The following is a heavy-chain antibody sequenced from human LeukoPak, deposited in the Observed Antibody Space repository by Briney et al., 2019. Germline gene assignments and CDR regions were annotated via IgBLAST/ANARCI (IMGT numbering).Heavy chain of an antibody. J-gene: IGHJ5*02. CDR2: ISSSGSTI. Sequence: GGSLRLSCAASGFTFSDYYMSWIRQAPGKGLEWVSYISSSGSTIYYADSVKGRFTISRDNAKNSLYLQMNSLRAEDTAVYYCAKENYYYDSSGYTINWFDPWGQGTLVTVSS. CDR3: AKENYYYDSSGYTINWFDP. CDR1: GFTFSDYY. D-gene: IGHD3-22*01. V-gene: IGHV3-11*04.